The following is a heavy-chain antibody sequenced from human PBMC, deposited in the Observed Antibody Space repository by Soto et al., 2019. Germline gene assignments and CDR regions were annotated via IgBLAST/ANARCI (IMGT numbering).Heavy chain of an antibody. CDR2: IWYDGSNK. Sequence: GGSLRLSCAASGFTFSSYGMHWVRQAPGKGLEWVAVIWYDGSNKYYADSVKGRFTISRDNSKNTLYLQMNSLRAEDTAMYYCARDWPSGEGSFDYWGQGTLVTVSS. CDR1: GFTFSSYG. CDR3: ARDWPSGEGSFDY. J-gene: IGHJ4*02. V-gene: IGHV3-33*01. D-gene: IGHD3-10*01.